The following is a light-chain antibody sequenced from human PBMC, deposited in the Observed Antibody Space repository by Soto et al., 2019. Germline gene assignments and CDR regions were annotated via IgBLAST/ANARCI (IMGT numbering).Light chain of an antibody. J-gene: IGKJ1*01. V-gene: IGKV1-5*03. CDR2: KAF. CDR1: QSISGY. CDR3: QQYNSYPWT. Sequence: DIQMTQSPSTLSASVGDRVTVTCRASQSISGYLAWYQQKPGKAPNLLIYKAFSLESGVPSRFSGSGSGTEFTLTISSLQPDDFATYYCQQYNSYPWTFGQGTNVEIK.